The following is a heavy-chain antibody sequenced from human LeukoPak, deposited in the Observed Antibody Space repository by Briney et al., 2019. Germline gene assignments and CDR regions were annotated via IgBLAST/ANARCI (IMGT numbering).Heavy chain of an antibody. CDR1: GFTLSNYW. Sequence: GGSLRLSCAASGFTLSNYWMHWVRHAPGKGLVWVSRINTDGSPTTYADSVKCRFTISRDNDKNMLYLQMNSLRAEDTAVYYCTRAGGRYSYEHWGQGTLVTVSS. CDR3: TRAGGRYSYEH. V-gene: IGHV3-74*01. CDR2: INTDGSPT. J-gene: IGHJ4*02. D-gene: IGHD5-18*01.